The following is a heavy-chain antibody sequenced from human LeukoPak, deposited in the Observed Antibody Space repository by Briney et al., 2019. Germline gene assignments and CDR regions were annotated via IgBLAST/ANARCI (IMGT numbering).Heavy chain of an antibody. Sequence: AGSLRLSCAASGFTFSSYEMNWVRQAPGKGLEWVSYISSSGSTIYYADSVKRRFTISRDNAKNALYLQMNSLRAEDTAVYYCAELGITMIGRVWGKGTTVTISS. J-gene: IGHJ6*04. CDR3: AELGITMIGRV. D-gene: IGHD3-10*02. CDR1: GFTFSSYE. V-gene: IGHV3-48*03. CDR2: ISSSGSTI.